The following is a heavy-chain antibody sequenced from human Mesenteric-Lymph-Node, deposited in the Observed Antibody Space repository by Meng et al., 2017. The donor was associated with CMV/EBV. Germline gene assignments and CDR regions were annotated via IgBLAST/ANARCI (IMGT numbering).Heavy chain of an antibody. J-gene: IGHJ4*02. D-gene: IGHD6-19*01. CDR2: IYHSGST. Sequence: LSGGSIISSNWWSWVRQPPGKGLEWIGEIYHSGSTNYNPSLKSRVTISVDKSKNQFSLKLSSVPAADTAVYYCARGLGYSSGWTIDYWGQGTLVTVSS. CDR3: ARGLGYSSGWTIDY. V-gene: IGHV4-4*02. CDR1: GGSIISSNW.